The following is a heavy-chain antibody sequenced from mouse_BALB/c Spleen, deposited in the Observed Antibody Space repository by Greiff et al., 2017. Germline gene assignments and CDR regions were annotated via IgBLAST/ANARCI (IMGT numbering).Heavy chain of an antibody. Sequence: EVKVVESGGGLVQPGGSRKLSCAASGFTFSSFGMHWVRQAPEKGLEWVAYISSGSSTIYYADTVKGRFTISRDNPKNTLFLQMTSLRSEDTAMYYCATYYYGVDYWGQGTTLTVSS. J-gene: IGHJ2*01. V-gene: IGHV5-17*02. CDR2: ISSGSSTI. D-gene: IGHD1-1*01. CDR3: ATYYYGVDY. CDR1: GFTFSSFG.